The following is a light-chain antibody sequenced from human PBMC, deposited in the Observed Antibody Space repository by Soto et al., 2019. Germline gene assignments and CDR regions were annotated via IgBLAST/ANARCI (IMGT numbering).Light chain of an antibody. V-gene: IGKV3-20*01. CDR1: QTISSTF. Sequence: EIVLTQSPGTLFLSPGEGATLSCRASQTISSTFLAWYQHKPGQAPRVLIYGASRRAAGIPDRFSGSGSGTDFTLTISRLEPEDFAVYYCQQYESSWTFGQGTKV. CDR2: GAS. CDR3: QQYESSWT. J-gene: IGKJ1*01.